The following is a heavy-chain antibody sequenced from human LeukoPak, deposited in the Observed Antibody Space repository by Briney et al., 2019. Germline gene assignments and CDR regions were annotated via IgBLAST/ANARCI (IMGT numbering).Heavy chain of an antibody. CDR2: ISAYNGNT. CDR3: ARVGITTYDYYYYYGMDV. CDR1: GYTFTSYG. J-gene: IGHJ6*02. D-gene: IGHD3-3*01. V-gene: IGHV1-18*01. Sequence: GASVKVSCKASGYTFTSYGISWVRQAPGQGLEWMGWISAYNGNTNYAQKLKGRVTMTTDTSTSTAYMELRSLRSDDTAVYYCARVGITTYDYYYYYGMDVWGQGTTVTVSS.